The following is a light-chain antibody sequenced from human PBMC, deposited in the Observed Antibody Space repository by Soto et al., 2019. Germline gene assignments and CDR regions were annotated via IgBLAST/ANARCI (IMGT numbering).Light chain of an antibody. CDR2: DVD. CDR3: SSYTSSGTLI. CDR1: SSDVGGYSY. Sequence: QSVLTQPASVSGSPGQSITISCTGTSSDVGGYSYVSWYQQRPGKAPKLLTYDVDNRPSGVSNRFSGSKSGNTASLTISGLQAEDEADYYCSSYTSSGTLIFGGGTKLTVL. V-gene: IGLV2-14*01. J-gene: IGLJ2*01.